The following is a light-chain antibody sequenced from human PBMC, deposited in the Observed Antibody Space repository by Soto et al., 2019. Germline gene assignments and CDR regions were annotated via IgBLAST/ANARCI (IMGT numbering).Light chain of an antibody. CDR1: SSNIGAGYH. Sequence: QSVLTQPPSVSGAPGQRVTISCTGSSSNIGAGYHVHWYQQLPGAAPKLLIFGDSNRPSGVPDRFSGSKSGTSASLAITGLQADDEADYYCQSSDRRLSGSDVFGTGPKVTVL. J-gene: IGLJ1*01. CDR2: GDS. CDR3: QSSDRRLSGSDV. V-gene: IGLV1-40*01.